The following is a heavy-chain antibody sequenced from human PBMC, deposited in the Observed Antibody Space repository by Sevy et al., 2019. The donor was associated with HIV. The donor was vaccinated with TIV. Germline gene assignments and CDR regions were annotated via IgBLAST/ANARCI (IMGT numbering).Heavy chain of an antibody. CDR1: GFTFSKYS. J-gene: IGHJ4*02. V-gene: IGHV3-23*01. Sequence: GGSLRLSCAASGFTFSKYSMSWVRQPPGKGLEWVSASSFGCGGINYADSVKGRFAISIDNSKSSVYLQMNNLRPEDTAVYYCAREGCTKPHDYWGQGTLVTVSS. D-gene: IGHD2-2*01. CDR2: SSFGCGGI. CDR3: AREGCTKPHDY.